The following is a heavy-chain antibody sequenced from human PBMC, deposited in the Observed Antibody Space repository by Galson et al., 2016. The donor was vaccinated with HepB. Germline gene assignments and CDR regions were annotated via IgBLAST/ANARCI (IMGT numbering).Heavy chain of an antibody. D-gene: IGHD3-22*01. CDR1: GFNFSNYA. J-gene: IGHJ4*02. CDR3: AGVGVSYYDTGSDY. CDR2: TSQDENNN. V-gene: IGHV3-30*04. Sequence: SLRLSYAASGFNFSNYAMHWVRQAPGKGLEWVAVTSQDENNNYYADSVKGRFTISSDNSKNTLHLQMNSLRAEDTTVYYCAGVGVSYYDTGSDYWGQGTLVTVSS.